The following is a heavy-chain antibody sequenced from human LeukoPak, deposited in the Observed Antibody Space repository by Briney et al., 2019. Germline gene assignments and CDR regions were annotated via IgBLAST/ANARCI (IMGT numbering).Heavy chain of an antibody. CDR2: ISSSSSYT. J-gene: IGHJ4*02. CDR1: GFTFSSYA. Sequence: PGGSLRLSCAASGFTFSSYAMSWIRQAPGKGLEWVSYISSSSSYTNYADSVKGRFTISRDNAKNSLYLQMNSLRAEDTAVYYCARVLNYPEFFDYWGQGTLVTVSS. V-gene: IGHV3-11*06. CDR3: ARVLNYPEFFDY. D-gene: IGHD1-7*01.